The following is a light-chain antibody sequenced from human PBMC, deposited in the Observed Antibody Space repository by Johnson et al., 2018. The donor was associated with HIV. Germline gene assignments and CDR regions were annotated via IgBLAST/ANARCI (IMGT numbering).Light chain of an antibody. J-gene: IGLJ1*01. CDR3: GTWYNGLSGYV. V-gene: IGLV1-51*02. CDR2: ANN. Sequence: QAVLTQPPSVSAAPGQKVTISCSGSSSNIGNNFVSWYQQLPGTAPKLLIYANNKRPSGIADRFSGSQSGTSATLGITGLQTGDEADYYCGTWYNGLSGYVFGSGTKVTVL. CDR1: SSNIGNNF.